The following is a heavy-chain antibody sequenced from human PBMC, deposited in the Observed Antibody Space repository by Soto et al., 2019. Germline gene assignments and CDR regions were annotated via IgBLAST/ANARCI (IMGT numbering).Heavy chain of an antibody. V-gene: IGHV1-46*03. J-gene: IGHJ3*02. CDR1: GYTFTSYC. CDR2: INPSGGST. D-gene: IGHD3-3*01. Sequence: ASVKVSCKASGYTFTSYCMHWVRQAPGQGLEWMGIINPSGGSTSYAQKFQGRVTMTRDTSTSTVYMELSSLRSEDTAVYYCARGRLDWLPETPLDAFDIWGQGKMVTVSS. CDR3: ARGRLDWLPETPLDAFDI.